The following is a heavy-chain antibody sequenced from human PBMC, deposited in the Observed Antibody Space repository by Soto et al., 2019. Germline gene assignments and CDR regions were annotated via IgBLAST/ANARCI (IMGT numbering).Heavy chain of an antibody. CDR3: AKDVSRYFDWLLSSYFDY. CDR2: ISGSGGST. CDR1: GFTFSSYA. V-gene: IGHV3-23*01. D-gene: IGHD3-9*01. J-gene: IGHJ4*01. Sequence: GGSLRLSCAASGFTFSSYAMSWVRQAPGKGLEWVSAISGSGGSTYYADSVKGRFTISRDNSKNTLYLQMNSLRAEDTAVYYCAKDVSRYFDWLLSSYFDYWGRGTLVTVSS.